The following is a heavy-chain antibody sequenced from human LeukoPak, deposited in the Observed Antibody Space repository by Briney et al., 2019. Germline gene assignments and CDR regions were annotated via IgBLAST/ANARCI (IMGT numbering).Heavy chain of an antibody. CDR3: AKDGYDSANCFHS. Sequence: PGGSLRHSCAAPGFTFSRHAMNSLRQAPRKGLERVSGISHSGGSTYYADSVKGRFTISRDNSKSTLYLQMNSLRAEDTAVYYCAKDGYDSANCFHSWGQGTLVTVSS. CDR1: GFTFSRHA. V-gene: IGHV3-23*01. CDR2: ISHSGGST. J-gene: IGHJ4*02. D-gene: IGHD2-15*01.